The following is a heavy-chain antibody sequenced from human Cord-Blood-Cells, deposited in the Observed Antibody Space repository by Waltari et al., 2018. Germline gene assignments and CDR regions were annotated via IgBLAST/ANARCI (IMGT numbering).Heavy chain of an antibody. V-gene: IGHV3-33*01. CDR2: IWYDGSNK. Sequence: QVQLVESGGGVVHPGRSRRLPCAASGFTFSRYGMHWVRQAPGKGLEWVAVIWYDGSNKYYADSVKGRFTISRDNSKNTLYLQMNSLRAEDTAVYYCARGTNFDYWGQGTLVTVSS. CDR3: ARGTNFDY. J-gene: IGHJ4*02. CDR1: GFTFSRYG.